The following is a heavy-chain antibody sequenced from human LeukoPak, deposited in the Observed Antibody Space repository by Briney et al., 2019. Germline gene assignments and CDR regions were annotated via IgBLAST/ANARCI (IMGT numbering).Heavy chain of an antibody. D-gene: IGHD1-26*01. Sequence: PSETLSLTCAVSGGSISSYYWSWIRQPAGKGLEWIGRIYTSGSTHYNPSLKSRVTMSVDTSKNQSSLKLSSVTAEDTAVYYCAQDSGSYYLALDYWGQGTLVTVSS. V-gene: IGHV4-4*07. CDR1: GGSISSYY. J-gene: IGHJ4*02. CDR2: IYTSGST. CDR3: AQDSGSYYLALDY.